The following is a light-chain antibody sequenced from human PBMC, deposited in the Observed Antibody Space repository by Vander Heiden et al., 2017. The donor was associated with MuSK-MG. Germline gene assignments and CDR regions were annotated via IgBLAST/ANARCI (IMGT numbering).Light chain of an antibody. CDR2: SYS. CDR1: NIGTKS. V-gene: IGLV3-21*04. J-gene: IGLJ2*01. CDR3: QVWDSSSDHLV. Sequence: SYVLTQPPSVSVAPGKTARITCGGNNIGTKSVHWYQQKPGQAPVLVTSSYSDRPSGIPERFSGSNSGNTATLTISRVEAGDEADYYCQVWDSSSDHLVFGGGTKLTVL.